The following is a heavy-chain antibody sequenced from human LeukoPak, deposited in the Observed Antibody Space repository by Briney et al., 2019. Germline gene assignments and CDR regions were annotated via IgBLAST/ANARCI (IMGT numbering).Heavy chain of an antibody. Sequence: GGSLRLSCAASGFTFSNYWMSWVRQAPGKGLEWVAHIKPDGSEKNYVDSVKGRFTLFRDDAKNSVYLQMNSLRVEDTAVYYCARDSGSGGPWGQGTPVTVSS. CDR2: IKPDGSEK. CDR1: GFTFSNYW. V-gene: IGHV3-7*01. D-gene: IGHD6-19*01. J-gene: IGHJ5*02. CDR3: ARDSGSGGP.